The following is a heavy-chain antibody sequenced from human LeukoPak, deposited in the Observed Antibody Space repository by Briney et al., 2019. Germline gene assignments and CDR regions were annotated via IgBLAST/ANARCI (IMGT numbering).Heavy chain of an antibody. J-gene: IGHJ4*02. CDR2: IRYDGRNK. CDR3: AKGGSNNWSFDN. Sequence: GGSLRLSCAASGFTFSSYAMHWVRQAPGKGLQWVAYIRYDGRNKYSADSVKGRFTIYRDNSKSTLYLQMNSLKPEDTAVYYCAKGGSNNWSFDNWGQGTLVTVSS. CDR1: GFTFSSYA. D-gene: IGHD1-1*01. V-gene: IGHV3-30*02.